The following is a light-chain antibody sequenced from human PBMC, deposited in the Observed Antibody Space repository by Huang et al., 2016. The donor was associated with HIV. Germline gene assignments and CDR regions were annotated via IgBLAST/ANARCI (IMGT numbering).Light chain of an antibody. CDR1: QGISNY. CDR2: AAS. V-gene: IGKV1-17*03. J-gene: IGKJ1*01. CDR3: LQHNTYPWT. Sequence: DIQMTQPPSVMFASVGDRVTITCRASQGISNYLACFQQKPGKGPKRLIYAASNLQSGVPSRFSGSGSETEFTLTISSLQPEDFATYYCLQHNTYPWTFGQGTKVEIK.